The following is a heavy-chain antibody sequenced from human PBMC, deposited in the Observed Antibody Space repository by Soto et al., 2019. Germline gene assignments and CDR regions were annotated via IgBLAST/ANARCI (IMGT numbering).Heavy chain of an antibody. V-gene: IGHV1-3*01. D-gene: IGHD5-18*01. J-gene: IGHJ6*02. CDR2: INAGNGNT. Sequence: ASVKVSCKASGYTFTGYAMHWVRQAPGQRLEWMGWINAGNGNTKYSQKFQGRVAITRDTSASTAYMELSSLRSEYTAVYYCAKERGYNYGYDAMDVWGQGTTVTVSS. CDR3: AKERGYNYGYDAMDV. CDR1: GYTFTGYA.